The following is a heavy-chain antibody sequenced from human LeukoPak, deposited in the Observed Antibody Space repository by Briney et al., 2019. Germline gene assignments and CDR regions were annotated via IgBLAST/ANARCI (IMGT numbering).Heavy chain of an antibody. CDR2: ISYDGTYK. CDR1: GFTFSSYA. V-gene: IGHV3-30*04. D-gene: IGHD3-9*01. J-gene: IGHJ4*02. CDR3: AKAEGYDILTGLDY. Sequence: QTGGSLRLSCAASGFTFSSYAMHWVRQAPGKGVEWVAVISYDGTYKYYADSVKGRFTISRDNSKNTLYLQMNSLRTEDTAVYYCAKAEGYDILTGLDYWGQGTLVTVSS.